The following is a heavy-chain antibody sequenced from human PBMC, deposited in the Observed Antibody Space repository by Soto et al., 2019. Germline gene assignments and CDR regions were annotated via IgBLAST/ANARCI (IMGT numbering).Heavy chain of an antibody. CDR3: AHRPSGWYLFDY. Sequence: QITLKESGPSLVRPTQTLTLTCTFSGFSLSTSGLGVGWILQPPGKALEWLALIYWNDDKRYSLSLKARLTNTKDTSKNPVVLTMTNMDPVDTATYYCAHRPSGWYLFDYWGQGTLVTVSS. V-gene: IGHV2-5*01. CDR1: GFSLSTSGLG. CDR2: IYWNDDK. J-gene: IGHJ4*02. D-gene: IGHD6-19*01.